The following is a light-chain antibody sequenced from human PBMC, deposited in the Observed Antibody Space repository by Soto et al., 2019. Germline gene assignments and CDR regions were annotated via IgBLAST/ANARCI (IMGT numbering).Light chain of an antibody. Sequence: EIVMTQSPATLSVSPGDRASLYCRASQSIRSNLAWYQQRPGQAPRLLIYAASSRATGVPARFSGAESGTDFTLTINSLQSEDSAIYYCQQYSDWPLSFGQGTKVEIK. V-gene: IGKV3-15*01. J-gene: IGKJ1*01. CDR1: QSIRSN. CDR2: AAS. CDR3: QQYSDWPLS.